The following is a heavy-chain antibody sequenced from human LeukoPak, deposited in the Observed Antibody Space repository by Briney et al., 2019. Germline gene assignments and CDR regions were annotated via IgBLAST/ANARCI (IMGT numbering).Heavy chain of an antibody. D-gene: IGHD5/OR15-5a*01. CDR2: IRGNGGTT. CDR3: AKDGPSVSLDY. Sequence: PGGSLRLSCAASGFTFSNYAMSWVRQAPGKGLEWVSAIRGNGGTTYDADSVKGRFTISRDNSKNTLYLQMNSLRPEDTSVYYCAKDGPSVSLDYWGQGTLVTVSS. J-gene: IGHJ4*02. V-gene: IGHV3-23*01. CDR1: GFTFSNYA.